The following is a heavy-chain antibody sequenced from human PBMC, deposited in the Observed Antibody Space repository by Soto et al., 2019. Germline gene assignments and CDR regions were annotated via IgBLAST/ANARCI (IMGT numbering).Heavy chain of an antibody. CDR2: IYHGGST. CDR1: GDSISSTRW. V-gene: IGHV4-4*02. CDR3: ARGQVVAAQH. Sequence: SETLSLTCTVSGDSISSTRWWSWVRQSPGKGLEWIGDIYHGGSTNYNPSLKSRVTISLDKSKNQFSLKLKSVIAADTAVYYCARGQVVAAQHWGQGTLVTVSS. J-gene: IGHJ4*02. D-gene: IGHD2-15*01.